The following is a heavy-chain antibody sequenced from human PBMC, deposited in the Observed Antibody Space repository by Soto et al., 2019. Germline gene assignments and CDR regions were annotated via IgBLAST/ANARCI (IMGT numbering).Heavy chain of an antibody. CDR1: GGSISSYY. J-gene: IGHJ4*02. Sequence: SETLSLTCTVSGGSISSYYWSWIRQPPGKGLEWIGYIYYSGSTNYNPSLKSRVTISVDTSKNQFSLKLSSVTAADTAVYYCARVPDDSSGFWGQGTLVTVS. CDR2: IYYSGST. CDR3: ARVPDDSSGF. V-gene: IGHV4-59*01. D-gene: IGHD3-22*01.